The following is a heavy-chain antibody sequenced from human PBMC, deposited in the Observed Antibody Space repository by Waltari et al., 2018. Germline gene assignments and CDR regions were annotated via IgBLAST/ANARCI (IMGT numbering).Heavy chain of an antibody. D-gene: IGHD3-16*01. J-gene: IGHJ3*02. CDR3: ASPAGKLGTFDK. Sequence: EVQLVESGGGLVQPGGSLRLSCEASGFTFSGYTMNWVRQAPGKGLEWVSYINGPSTAIYYTDSVKGRFTISRDNTKNSLYLQMNSLRAEDTAVYYCASPAGKLGTFDKWGQGTMVTVSS. V-gene: IGHV3-48*04. CDR2: INGPSTAI. CDR1: GFTFSGYT.